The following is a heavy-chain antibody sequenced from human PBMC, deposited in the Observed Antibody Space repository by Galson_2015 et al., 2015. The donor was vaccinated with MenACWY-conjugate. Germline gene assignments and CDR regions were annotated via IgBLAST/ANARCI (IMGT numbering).Heavy chain of an antibody. CDR1: GFTFSSYA. V-gene: IGHV3-23*01. D-gene: IGHD5-18*01. Sequence: LRLSCAASGFTFSSYAMSWVRQAPGKGLEGVSAISGSGGNTYYADSVKGRFTISRDNSKNTLYLQINSLRAEDTAVYYCATTYSSPGYYYYMDVWGRGTAVTVSS. CDR3: ATTYSSPGYYYYMDV. J-gene: IGHJ6*03. CDR2: ISGSGGNT.